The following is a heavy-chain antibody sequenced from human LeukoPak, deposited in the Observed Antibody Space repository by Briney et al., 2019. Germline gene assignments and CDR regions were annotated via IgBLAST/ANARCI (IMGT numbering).Heavy chain of an antibody. CDR3: ARFRPYDDSSGNNWFDP. V-gene: IGHV1-69*04. CDR2: IIPILGIA. Sequence: GASVKVSCKASGGTFSSYAISWVRQAPGQGLEWMGRIIPILGIANYAQKFQGRVTITADKSTSTAYMELRSLRSDDTAVYYCARFRPYDDSSGNNWFDPWGQGTLVTVSS. CDR1: GGTFSSYA. D-gene: IGHD6-19*01. J-gene: IGHJ5*02.